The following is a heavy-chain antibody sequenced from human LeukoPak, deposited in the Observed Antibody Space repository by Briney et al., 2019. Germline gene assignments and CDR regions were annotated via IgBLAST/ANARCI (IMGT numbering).Heavy chain of an antibody. CDR2: SFSGGNI. Sequence: GGCLRLSCAASGVTVSNSYMSWVRQAPGKGLWWGSASFSGGNIAYVDSAMGRVTISRDDSKNRVFFQMKSLRAEDRAVYYCARDRPPWYFDYWGQRTSVT. D-gene: IGHD1-14*01. CDR1: GVTVSNSY. CDR3: ARDRPPWYFDY. V-gene: IGHV3-66*01. J-gene: IGHJ4*01.